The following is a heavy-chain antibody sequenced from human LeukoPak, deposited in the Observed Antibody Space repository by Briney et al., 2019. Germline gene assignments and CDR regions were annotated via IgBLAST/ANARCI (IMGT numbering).Heavy chain of an antibody. D-gene: IGHD6-19*01. V-gene: IGHV1-2*02. CDR2: VDPNSGAT. CDR3: AREGWEKRDTAAFDY. CDR1: GYIFTDYY. J-gene: IGHJ4*02. Sequence: KPGTSVKVSCKASGYIFTDYYMPWVRQAPGQGLEWMGWVDPNSGATNYAQKFQGRVTLTRDTSITTAYMDLSGLRSDDTAVYYCAREGWEKRDTAAFDYWGQGTLVTVSS.